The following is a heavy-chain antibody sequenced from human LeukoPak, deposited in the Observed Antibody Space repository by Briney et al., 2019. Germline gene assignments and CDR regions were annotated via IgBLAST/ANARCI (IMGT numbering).Heavy chain of an antibody. CDR1: GYTFSSYYG. Sequence: ASVKVSCKASGYTFSSYYGISWVRQAPGQGLEWMGWISGYNGNTNYAQKVQGRVTMTTDTSTNTAYMELKSLRSDDTAVYYCATVLPGGYDSVIAFDYWGQGTLVTVSS. V-gene: IGHV1-18*01. CDR3: ATVLPGGYDSVIAFDY. CDR2: ISGYNGNT. J-gene: IGHJ4*02. D-gene: IGHD5-12*01.